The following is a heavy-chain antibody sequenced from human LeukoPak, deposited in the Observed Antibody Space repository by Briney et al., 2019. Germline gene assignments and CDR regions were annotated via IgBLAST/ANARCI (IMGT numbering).Heavy chain of an antibody. CDR3: ARDRGYCSSTSCYTLGSMDV. J-gene: IGHJ6*02. CDR1: GFTFSSYA. Sequence: GGSLRLSCAASGFTFSSYAMSWVRQAPGKGLEWVSYISSSGSTIYYADSVKGRFTISRDNAKNSLYLQMNSLRAEDTAVYYCARDRGYCSSTSCYTLGSMDVWGQGTTVTVSS. V-gene: IGHV3-48*04. D-gene: IGHD2-2*02. CDR2: ISSSGSTI.